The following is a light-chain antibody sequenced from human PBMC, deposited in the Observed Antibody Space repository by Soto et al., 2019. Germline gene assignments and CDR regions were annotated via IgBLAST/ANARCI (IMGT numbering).Light chain of an antibody. CDR2: DAS. Sequence: DIQMTQSPSTLSASVGDRVTITCRASQSISSWLAWYQQKPGKAPKLLIYDASNLESGVPSRFSGSGSGTEFTLTISSLQPDDFATYYCHQYNSYSWTFGQGTKVEIK. CDR1: QSISSW. J-gene: IGKJ1*01. V-gene: IGKV1-5*01. CDR3: HQYNSYSWT.